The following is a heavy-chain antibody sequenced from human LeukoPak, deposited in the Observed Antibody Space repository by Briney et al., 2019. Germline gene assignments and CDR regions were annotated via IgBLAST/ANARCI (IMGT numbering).Heavy chain of an antibody. CDR2: IYNGGTT. CDR1: GVTSNY. D-gene: IGHD6-6*01. V-gene: IGHV3-66*02. J-gene: IGHJ4*02. CDR3: AGGGEAARSPAY. Sequence: SGGSLRLSCAASGVTSNYMTRVRQAPGKGLEWVSVIYNGGTTYYADSVKGRFTISRDNSKSTLFVYLQMNSLRTDDTALYYCAGGGEAARSPAYWGQGALVTVSS.